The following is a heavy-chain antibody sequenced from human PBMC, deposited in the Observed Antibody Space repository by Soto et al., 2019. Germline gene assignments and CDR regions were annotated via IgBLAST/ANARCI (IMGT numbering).Heavy chain of an antibody. Sequence: ASVKVSCKASGYTFTTYGITWVRQAPGQGLEWMGWISAYNHNTNYAQKLQGRVTMTTDTSTSTAYMELRSLRSDDTAVYYCARERAFLGLGPSDQENWFDPWGQGTLVTVSS. V-gene: IGHV1-18*01. J-gene: IGHJ5*02. D-gene: IGHD3-3*01. CDR1: GYTFTTYG. CDR2: ISAYNHNT. CDR3: ARERAFLGLGPSDQENWFDP.